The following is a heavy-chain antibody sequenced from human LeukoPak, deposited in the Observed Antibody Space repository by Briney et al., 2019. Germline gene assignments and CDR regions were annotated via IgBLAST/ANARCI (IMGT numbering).Heavy chain of an antibody. CDR2: TRNKANSYTT. CDR3: ASGAVAGRFDY. V-gene: IGHV3-72*01. Sequence: PGGSLRLSCAASGFTFSDHYMDWVRQAPGKGLEWVGRTRNKANSYTTEYAASVKGRFTTSRDGSKNSLYLQMNSLKTEDTAVYYCASGAVAGRFDYWGQGTLVTVSS. CDR1: GFTFSDHY. D-gene: IGHD6-19*01. J-gene: IGHJ4*02.